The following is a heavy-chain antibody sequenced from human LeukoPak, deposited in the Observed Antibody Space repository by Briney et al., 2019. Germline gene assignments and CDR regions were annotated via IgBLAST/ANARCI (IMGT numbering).Heavy chain of an antibody. CDR2: ISGSGGSA. Sequence: GGSLRLSCAASGFTFNRNAMTWVRQAPGKGLEWVSYISGSGGSAYYADSVKGRFTISRDNSKNTLYLQMNSLRAEDTAVYYCAKGYSSSWTTFDYWGQGTLVTVSS. D-gene: IGHD6-13*01. J-gene: IGHJ4*02. CDR3: AKGYSSSWTTFDY. V-gene: IGHV3-23*01. CDR1: GFTFNRNA.